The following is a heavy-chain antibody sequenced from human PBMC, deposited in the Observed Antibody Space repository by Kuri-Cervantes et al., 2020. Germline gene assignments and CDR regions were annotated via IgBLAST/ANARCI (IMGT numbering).Heavy chain of an antibody. CDR2: ISWNSGSI. V-gene: IGHV3-9*01. D-gene: IGHD3-22*01. CDR1: GFTFSSYA. J-gene: IGHJ4*02. CDR3: AKADYYDSSGLDY. Sequence: GRSLKIPCAASGFTFSSYAMHWVRQAPGKGLEWVSGISWNSGSIGYADSVKGRFTISRDNAKNSLYLQMNSLRAEDTALYYCAKADYYDSSGLDYWGQGTLVTVSS.